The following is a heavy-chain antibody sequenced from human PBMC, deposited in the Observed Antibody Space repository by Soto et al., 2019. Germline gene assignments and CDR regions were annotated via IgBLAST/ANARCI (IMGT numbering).Heavy chain of an antibody. CDR3: AGLPFPWGWFDP. D-gene: IGHD3-16*01. Sequence: QVQLVESGGGLVKPGGSLRLSCAASGIVFSDYMSWVRQAPGKGLEWLSYISGSGRTIYSADSVKGRFTISRDNATNSLYLQMNNVRTADTAVYYCAGLPFPWGWFDPWGQGTLVTVSS. V-gene: IGHV3-11*01. CDR1: GIVFSDY. CDR2: ISGSGRTI. J-gene: IGHJ5*02.